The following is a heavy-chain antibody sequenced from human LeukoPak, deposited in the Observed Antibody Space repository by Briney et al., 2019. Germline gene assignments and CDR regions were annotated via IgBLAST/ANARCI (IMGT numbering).Heavy chain of an antibody. J-gene: IGHJ4*02. Sequence: GGSLRLSCAASGFTFSSYSMKWVRQAPGKGLEWVSSISSSSSYIYYADSVKGRFTISRDNAKNSLYLQMNSLRAEDTAVYYCARDSPVYYDSSGYYNPNFDYWGQGTLVTVSS. D-gene: IGHD3-22*01. V-gene: IGHV3-21*01. CDR2: ISSSSSYI. CDR3: ARDSPVYYDSSGYYNPNFDY. CDR1: GFTFSSYS.